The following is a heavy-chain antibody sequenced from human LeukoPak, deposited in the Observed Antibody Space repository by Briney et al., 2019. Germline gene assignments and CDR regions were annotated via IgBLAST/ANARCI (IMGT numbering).Heavy chain of an antibody. CDR1: GGSISRGSYY. V-gene: IGHV4-61*02. D-gene: IGHD3-10*01. J-gene: IGHJ2*01. Sequence: PSQTLSLTCIVSGGSISRGSYYWNWIRQPAGKGLEWMGRVYNSGSTNYNPSLKSRVTISADTSKNEFFLKLSSVTAADTAVYYCVRRGWNWYFDLWGRGTLVTVSS. CDR2: VYNSGST. CDR3: VRRGWNWYFDL.